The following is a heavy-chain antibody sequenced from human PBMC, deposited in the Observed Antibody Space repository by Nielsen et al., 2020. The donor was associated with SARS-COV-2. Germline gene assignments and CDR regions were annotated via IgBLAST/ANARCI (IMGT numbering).Heavy chain of an antibody. D-gene: IGHD3-10*01. J-gene: IGHJ6*02. CDR3: ARTMMIRGVMSDYYYYGMDV. CDR2: ISSNGGST. CDR1: GFTFSSYA. Sequence: GILKISCAASGFTFSSYAMHWVRQAPGKGLEYVSAISSNGGSTYYANSVKGRFTISRDNSKNTLYLQMGSLRAEDMAVYYCARTMMIRGVMSDYYYYGMDVWGQGTTVTVSS. V-gene: IGHV3-64*01.